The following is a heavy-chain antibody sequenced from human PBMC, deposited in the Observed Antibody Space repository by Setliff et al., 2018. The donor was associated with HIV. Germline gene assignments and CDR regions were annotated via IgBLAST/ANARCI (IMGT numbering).Heavy chain of an antibody. CDR2: INPKSGGT. Sequence: ASVKVSCKASGYTFTDYYIHWVRQAPGQGLEWMGRINPKSGGTNYVRKFQGRVTMTRDTSINTAYMELRSLRSEDTAIFFCATDDLLGGYWFDRWGQGTPVTVSS. V-gene: IGHV1-2*06. CDR3: ATDDLLGGYWFDR. CDR1: GYTFTDYY. D-gene: IGHD3-16*01. J-gene: IGHJ5*01.